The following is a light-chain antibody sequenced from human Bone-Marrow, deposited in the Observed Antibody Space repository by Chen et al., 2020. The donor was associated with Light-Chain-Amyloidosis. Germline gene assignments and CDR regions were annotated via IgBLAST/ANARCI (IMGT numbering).Light chain of an antibody. CDR1: SSDVGGDNH. Sequence: QSALTPPASVSGSPGQSINISCTGTSSDVGGDNHFSWYQQHPDKAPNLMIYEVTNRPSWVPDRFADYKSDNTASLTISGLQTEDEADYFCSSYTITNTLVFGSGTRVTVL. CDR3: SSYTITNTLV. V-gene: IGLV2-14*01. J-gene: IGLJ1*01. CDR2: EVT.